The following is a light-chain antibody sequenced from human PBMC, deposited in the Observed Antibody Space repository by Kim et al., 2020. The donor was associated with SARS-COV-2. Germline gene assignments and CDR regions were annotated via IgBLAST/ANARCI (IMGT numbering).Light chain of an antibody. CDR1: NIGNKY. V-gene: IGLV3-21*04. CDR2: SNT. CDR3: QVWDVTSDHHV. Sequence: SYELTQPPSVSVAPGKAATVTCGANNIGNKYVHWYQQKPDQAPVLVIYSNTDRPSGIPERFSGSNSGNTATLTISRVEAGDEADYYCQVWDVTSDHHVFGTGTKVTVL. J-gene: IGLJ1*01.